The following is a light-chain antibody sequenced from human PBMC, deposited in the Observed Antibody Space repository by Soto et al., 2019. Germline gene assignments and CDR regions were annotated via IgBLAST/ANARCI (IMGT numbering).Light chain of an antibody. V-gene: IGKV1-27*01. Sequence: DIQMTQSPASLSASIGDRVTITCRASQGISNYLAWYQQKPGQVPKLLIYAASTLQSGVPSRFSGSGSGTDFTLTISSLQPEDVATYYCQKYLSALWTFGQGTKVDI. CDR1: QGISNY. J-gene: IGKJ1*01. CDR2: AAS. CDR3: QKYLSALWT.